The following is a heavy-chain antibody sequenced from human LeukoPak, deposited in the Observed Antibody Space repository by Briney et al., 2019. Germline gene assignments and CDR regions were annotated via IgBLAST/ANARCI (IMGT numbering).Heavy chain of an antibody. Sequence: GASVKVSCKASGYTFTSYTMHWVRQAPGQRPEWMGWINTGNGNTIYSPKFQGRVTITRDTSASTAYMDLSSLRSDDTAVDYLVRVSWGNGGLYWGQGTLVSVSS. CDR1: GYTFTSYT. CDR3: VRVSWGNGGLY. J-gene: IGHJ4*02. V-gene: IGHV1-3*04. D-gene: IGHD2-8*01. CDR2: INTGNGNT.